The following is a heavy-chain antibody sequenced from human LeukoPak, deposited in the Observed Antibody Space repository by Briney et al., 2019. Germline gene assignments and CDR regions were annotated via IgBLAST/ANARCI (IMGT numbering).Heavy chain of an antibody. J-gene: IGHJ6*03. CDR1: GYTFTSYD. Sequence: GASVKVSCKASGYTFTSYDINWVRQAPGQGLEWMGWMNPNSGNTDYAQKFQGRVTMTRNTSISTAYMELSSLRSEDTAVYYCARGSTPNRGYGDPTYYYYYYMDVWGKGTTVTVSS. D-gene: IGHD4-17*01. CDR3: ARGSTPNRGYGDPTYYYYYYMDV. V-gene: IGHV1-8*01. CDR2: MNPNSGNT.